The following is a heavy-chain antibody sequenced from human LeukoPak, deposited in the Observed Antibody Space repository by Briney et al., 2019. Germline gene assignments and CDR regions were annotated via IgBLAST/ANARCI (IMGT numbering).Heavy chain of an antibody. D-gene: IGHD2-15*01. V-gene: IGHV1-8*01. CDR2: MNPNSGNT. CDR1: GYTFTSND. Sequence: ASVTVSCTASGYTFTSNDINRVRQATGPGLEWMGWMNPNSGNTGYAQKFQGRVTMTRNTSISTAYMELSSLRSEDTDVYYCARGAGPRGVAATLNWFDPWGQGTLVTVSS. CDR3: ARGAGPRGVAATLNWFDP. J-gene: IGHJ5*02.